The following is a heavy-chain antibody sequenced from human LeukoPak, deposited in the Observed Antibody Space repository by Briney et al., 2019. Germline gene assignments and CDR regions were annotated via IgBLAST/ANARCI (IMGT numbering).Heavy chain of an antibody. V-gene: IGHV3-74*01. CDR3: ARGPTELGYCSGGSCYGLYAY. J-gene: IGHJ4*02. CDR2: INSDGSSI. Sequence: GGSLRLSCAASGFTFSSHWMHWVRQAPGKGLVWVSRINSDGSSISYADSVKGRFTISRDNAKNTLYLQMNSLRAEDTAVYYCARGPTELGYCSGGSCYGLYAYWGQGTLATVSS. CDR1: GFTFSSHW. D-gene: IGHD2-15*01.